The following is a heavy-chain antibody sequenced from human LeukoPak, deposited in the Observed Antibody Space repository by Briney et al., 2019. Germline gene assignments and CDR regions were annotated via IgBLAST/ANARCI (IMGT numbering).Heavy chain of an antibody. D-gene: IGHD3-9*01. J-gene: IGHJ4*02. CDR3: ARGPDDDILTGYYL. Sequence: PSETLSLTCAVYGGSFSGYYWSWIRQPPGKGLEWIGEINHSGSTNYSPSLKSRVTISVDTSKNQFTLKLSSVTAADTAVYYCARGPDDDILTGYYLWGQGTLVTVSS. CDR1: GGSFSGYY. V-gene: IGHV4-34*01. CDR2: INHSGST.